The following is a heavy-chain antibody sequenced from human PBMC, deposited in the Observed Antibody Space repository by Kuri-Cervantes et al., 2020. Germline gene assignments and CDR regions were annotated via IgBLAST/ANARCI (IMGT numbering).Heavy chain of an antibody. D-gene: IGHD1-1*01. V-gene: IGHV1-2*02. J-gene: IGHJ3*02. Sequence: ASVKVSCKASGYTFTGYYMHWVRQAPGQGLEWMGWINPNSGGTNYAQKFQGRVTMTRSTSISTAYMELSSLRSEDTAVYYCARGSDGIHAFDIWGQGTMVTVSS. CDR2: INPNSGGT. CDR1: GYTFTGYY. CDR3: ARGSDGIHAFDI.